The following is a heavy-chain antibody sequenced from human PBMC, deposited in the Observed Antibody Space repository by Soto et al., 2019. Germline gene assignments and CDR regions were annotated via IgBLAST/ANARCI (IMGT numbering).Heavy chain of an antibody. J-gene: IGHJ5*02. CDR3: AKDRRGSNNWFDR. CDR2: ISSNGGDI. V-gene: IGHV3-9*01. D-gene: IGHD5-12*01. CDR1: GFIFADYA. Sequence: EVQLVESGGGLVQPGRSLRLSCAASGFIFADYAMHWVRQAPGKGLEWVSGISSNGGDIVYTDSVKGRFTISRDNAKKSLYLQMHGLRVEDTAFYYCAKDRRGSNNWFDRWGQGTLVTVSS.